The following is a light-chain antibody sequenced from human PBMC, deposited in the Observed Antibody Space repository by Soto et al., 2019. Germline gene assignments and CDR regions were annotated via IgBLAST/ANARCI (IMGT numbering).Light chain of an antibody. CDR3: QNYNSYSEA. V-gene: IGKV1-5*03. CDR2: KAS. CDR1: QTISSW. J-gene: IGKJ1*01. Sequence: DIQMTQSPSTLSGSVGDRVTITCRASQTISSWLAWYQQKPGKAPKLLIYKASTLKSGVTSTFRGSGSGTEFTLTISSLQPDDFANYYCQNYNSYSEAFGQG.